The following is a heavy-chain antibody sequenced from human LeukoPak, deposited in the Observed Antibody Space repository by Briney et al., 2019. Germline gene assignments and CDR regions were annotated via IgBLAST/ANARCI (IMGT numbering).Heavy chain of an antibody. V-gene: IGHV3-30*02. J-gene: IGHJ4*02. CDR2: IRYDGSNK. CDR1: GFTFSSYG. CDR3: AKDSKTYSGSYGVDY. D-gene: IGHD1-26*01. Sequence: GRSLRLSCAASGFTFSSYGMHWVRQAPGKGLEWVAFIRYDGSNKYYADSVKGRFTISRDNSKNTLYLQMNSLRAEDTAVYYCAKDSKTYSGSYGVDYWGQGTLVTISS.